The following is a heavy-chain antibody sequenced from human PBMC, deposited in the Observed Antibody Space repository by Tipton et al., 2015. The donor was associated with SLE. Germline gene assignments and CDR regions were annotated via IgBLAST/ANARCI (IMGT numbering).Heavy chain of an antibody. V-gene: IGHV4-59*01. CDR2: IYYSGGT. J-gene: IGHJ2*01. CDR3: ARYSLTSWHVDL. CDR1: GGSMSTYY. Sequence: LRLSCTVSGGSMSTYYWSWIRLPPGKGLEWIGYIYYSGGTSYNPSLNSRVTISVDTSRNQFSLKLTSVTAADAAVYYCARYSLTSWHVDLWGRGALVTVSS. D-gene: IGHD2-15*01.